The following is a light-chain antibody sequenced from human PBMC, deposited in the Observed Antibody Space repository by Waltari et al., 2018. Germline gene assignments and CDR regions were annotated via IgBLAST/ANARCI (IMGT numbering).Light chain of an antibody. V-gene: IGLV2-14*03. CDR3: SSYTSSSTPLYV. CDR1: SSDVGGYNY. Sequence: QSALTQPASVSGSPGQSITISCTGTSSDVGGYNYVSWYQQHPGKAPKLMIYDVSNRPSGVSNRVAGSKSGSTASLTISGLQAEDEADYYCSSYTSSSTPLYVFGTGTKVTVL. J-gene: IGLJ1*01. CDR2: DVS.